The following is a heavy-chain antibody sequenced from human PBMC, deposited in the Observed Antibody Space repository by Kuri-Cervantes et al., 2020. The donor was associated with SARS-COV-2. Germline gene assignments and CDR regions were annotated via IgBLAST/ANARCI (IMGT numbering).Heavy chain of an antibody. CDR2: ISANPGKT. D-gene: IGHD2-2*01. CDR1: GYTFTNDG. Sequence: APVKVSCKASGYTFTNDGINWVRQAPGQGLEWVGWISANPGKTDYAPKFQGRVTMTRDTSARTAYMDLRSLRSDDTAVYYCARGMQSWRYCSITSCWGGNWFDHWGQGTLVTVSS. CDR3: ARGMQSWRYCSITSCWGGNWFDH. V-gene: IGHV1-18*01. J-gene: IGHJ5*02.